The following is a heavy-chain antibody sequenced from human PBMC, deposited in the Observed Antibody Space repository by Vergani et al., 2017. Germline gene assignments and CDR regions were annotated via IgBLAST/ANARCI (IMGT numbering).Heavy chain of an antibody. CDR2: IYYSGST. CDR3: ARAQYHRGDWFDP. J-gene: IGHJ5*02. Sequence: QLQLQESGPGLVKPSETLSLTCTVSGGSISSSSYYWGWIRQPPGKGLEWIGSIYYSGSTYYNPSLKGRVTISVDTSKNQFSLKLSSVNAADTAVYYCARAQYHRGDWFDPWGQGTLVTVSS. D-gene: IGHD2-2*01. CDR1: GGSISSSSYY. V-gene: IGHV4-39*07.